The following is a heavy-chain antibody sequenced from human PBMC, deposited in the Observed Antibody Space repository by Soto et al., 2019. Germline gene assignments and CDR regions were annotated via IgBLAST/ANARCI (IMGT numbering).Heavy chain of an antibody. CDR1: GYSVSSNSAA. V-gene: IGHV6-1*01. Sequence: PSQTLSLTCAISGYSVSSNSAAWNWIRQSTSRSLERLGRTYYRSKWYNDYAVSVKSRITITPNTSKNQFSLQLNSVTPEDTAVYYCARDPSPPDLLYVSGSYVLSYYYYGMDVWGQGTTVTVSS. D-gene: IGHD3-10*01. CDR3: ARDPSPPDLLYVSGSYVLSYYYYGMDV. CDR2: TYYRSKWYN. J-gene: IGHJ6*02.